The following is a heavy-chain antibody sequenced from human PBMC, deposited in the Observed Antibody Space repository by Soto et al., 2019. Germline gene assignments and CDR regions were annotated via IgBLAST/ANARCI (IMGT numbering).Heavy chain of an antibody. CDR1: GYTFTSRY. CDR2: IYPSDGTT. CDR3: ARAVAVPADFDY. Sequence: ASVKVSCKASGYTFTSRYMHWVRQAPGQGLEWMGIIYPSDGTTTYAQKFQGRVTITRDTSASTAYMELSSLRSEDTAVYYCARAVAVPADFDYWGQGTLVTVSS. J-gene: IGHJ4*02. D-gene: IGHD6-19*01. V-gene: IGHV1-46*01.